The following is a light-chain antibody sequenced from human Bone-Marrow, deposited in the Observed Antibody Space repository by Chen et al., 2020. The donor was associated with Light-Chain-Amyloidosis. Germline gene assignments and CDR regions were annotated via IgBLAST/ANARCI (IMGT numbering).Light chain of an antibody. V-gene: IGKV4-1*01. CDR3: QEYCITPYT. CDR1: QTVLYTSNNKNF. Sequence: IVMTQSPDSLSVPLAERATINCKSSQTVLYTSNNKNFLAWYQQKPGQPPKLLIYWASNRESGVPDRFSGSRSGTDFTLTISSLQAENVAGYYCQEYCITPYTFGQGTKLEI. J-gene: IGKJ2*01. CDR2: WAS.